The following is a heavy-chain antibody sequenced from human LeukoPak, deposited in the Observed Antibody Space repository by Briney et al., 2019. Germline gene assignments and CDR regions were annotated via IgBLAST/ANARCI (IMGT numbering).Heavy chain of an antibody. CDR1: GGSFSGYY. J-gene: IGHJ5*02. Sequence: SETLSLTCAVYGGSFSGYYWSWIRQPPGKGLEWIGEINHSGSTNYNPSLKSRVTISVDTSKNQFSLKLSSVTAADTAVYYCVRRRYYYGSGSYYNANWFDPWGQGTLVTVSS. CDR3: VRRRYYYGSGSYYNANWFDP. CDR2: INHSGST. D-gene: IGHD3-10*01. V-gene: IGHV4-34*01.